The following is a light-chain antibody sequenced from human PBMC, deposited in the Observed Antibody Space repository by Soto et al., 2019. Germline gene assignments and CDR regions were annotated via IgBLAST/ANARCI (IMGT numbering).Light chain of an antibody. Sequence: QSVLTQPPSVSGAPGQRVTISCTGSSSNIGAGYDVHWYQQVPGTAPKLLIYSNNQRPSGVPDRFSGSKSGTSASLAISGLQSEDEADYYCAAWDDSLNGHVVFGGGTKVTVL. CDR3: AAWDDSLNGHVV. CDR1: SSNIGAGYD. CDR2: SNN. J-gene: IGLJ2*01. V-gene: IGLV1-40*01.